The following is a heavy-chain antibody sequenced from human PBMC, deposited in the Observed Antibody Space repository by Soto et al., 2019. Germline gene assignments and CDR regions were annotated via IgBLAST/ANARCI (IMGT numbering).Heavy chain of an antibody. Sequence: VQLLESGGGLVQPGGSLRLSCVGSVFFFSSYTMTWVRQAPGKGLEWVSSFSATSENTYYADSVRGRFTISRDNSKNTLFLQMNSLTAEDTAMYYCAKARDQQWVRLPFDYWGQGILVIVSS. V-gene: IGHV3-23*01. CDR1: VFFFSSYT. CDR3: AKARDQQWVRLPFDY. D-gene: IGHD6-19*01. J-gene: IGHJ4*02. CDR2: FSATSENT.